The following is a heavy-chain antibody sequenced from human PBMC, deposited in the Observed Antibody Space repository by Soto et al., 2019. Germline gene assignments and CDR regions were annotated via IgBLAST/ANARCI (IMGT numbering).Heavy chain of an antibody. V-gene: IGHV4-31*03. D-gene: IGHD2-21*02. CDR2: IYYSGST. Sequence: SETLSLTCTVSGGSISSGGYYWSWFRQHPGKGLEWIGYIYYSGSTYYNPSLKSRVTISVDTSKNQFSLKLSSVTAADTAVYYCARVVVGCVGDCLGYWGQGTRVTVSS. J-gene: IGHJ4*02. CDR1: GGSISSGGYY. CDR3: ARVVVGCVGDCLGY.